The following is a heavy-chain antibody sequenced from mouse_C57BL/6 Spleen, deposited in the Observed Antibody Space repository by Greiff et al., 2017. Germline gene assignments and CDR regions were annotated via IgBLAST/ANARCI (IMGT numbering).Heavy chain of an antibody. CDR1: GYTFTSYW. V-gene: IGHV1-69*01. J-gene: IGHJ4*01. Sequence: QVQLQQPGAELVMPGASVKLSCKASGYTFTSYWMHWVKQRPGQGLEWIGEIDPSDSYTNYNQKFKGKSTLTVDTSSSTAYMQLSSLTSEDSAVYYCARTSMGDYDAAMGYWGQGASVTVSS. CDR3: ARTSMGDYDAAMGY. D-gene: IGHD2-4*01. CDR2: IDPSDSYT.